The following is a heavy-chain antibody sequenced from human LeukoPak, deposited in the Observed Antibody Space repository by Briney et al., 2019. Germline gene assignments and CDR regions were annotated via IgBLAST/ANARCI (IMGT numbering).Heavy chain of an antibody. CDR2: INHSGST. V-gene: IGHV4-34*01. Sequence: SETLSLTCAVYGGSFSGYYWSWIRQPPGKGLEWIGEINHSGSTNYNPSLKSRVTISVDTSKNQFSLKLSSVPAADTAVYYCARGEFTTWYYYYMDVWGKGTTVTVSS. CDR3: ARGEFTTWYYYYMDV. D-gene: IGHD3-22*01. CDR1: GGSFSGYY. J-gene: IGHJ6*03.